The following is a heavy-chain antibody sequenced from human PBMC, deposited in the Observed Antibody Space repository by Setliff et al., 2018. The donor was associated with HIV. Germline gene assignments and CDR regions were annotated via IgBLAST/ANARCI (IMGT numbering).Heavy chain of an antibody. J-gene: IGHJ1*01. D-gene: IGHD2-15*01. CDR3: ARHCSGGTCYGPDAENFLH. Sequence: SETLSLTCTVSGGSISTGRYYWGWIRQPPGKGLEWIGSVFYSGGSYYTPSLKRRVTISVDTSKNQFFLKLSSVNAADTAVYYCARHCSGGTCYGPDAENFLHWGQGTLVTVSS. CDR2: VFYSGGS. CDR1: GGSISTGRYY. V-gene: IGHV4-39*01.